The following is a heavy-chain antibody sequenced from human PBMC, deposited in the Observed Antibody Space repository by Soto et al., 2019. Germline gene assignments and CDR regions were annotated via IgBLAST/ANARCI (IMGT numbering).Heavy chain of an antibody. CDR2: IWYDGSNK. D-gene: IGHD6-19*01. J-gene: IGHJ4*02. Sequence: GGSLRLSCAASGFTFSSYGMHWVRQAPGKGLEWVAVIWYDGSNKYYADSVKGRFTISRDNSKNTLYLQMNSLRAEDTAVYYCARGATTDSYSSGWPFDYWGQGTLVTVSS. CDR1: GFTFSSYG. V-gene: IGHV3-33*01. CDR3: ARGATTDSYSSGWPFDY.